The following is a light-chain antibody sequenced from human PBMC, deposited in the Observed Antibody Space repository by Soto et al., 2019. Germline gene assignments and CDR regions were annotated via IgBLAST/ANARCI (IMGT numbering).Light chain of an antibody. CDR1: QSVSSY. Sequence: EIVLTQSPATLSLSPGARVTLSCRASQSVSSYLAWYQHRPGQAPRLLMYDTFNRATGVPARFSGSGSATDFTLTISSLEPEDSAVYYWQQRSNWYTVGKGTKLEIK. CDR2: DTF. V-gene: IGKV3-11*01. CDR3: QQRSNWYT. J-gene: IGKJ2*01.